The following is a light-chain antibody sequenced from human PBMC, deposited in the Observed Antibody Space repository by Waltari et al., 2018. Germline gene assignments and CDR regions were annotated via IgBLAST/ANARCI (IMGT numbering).Light chain of an antibody. Sequence: SYVLTQLSSMSVTPGQTARIVCGGRHIGTKAVHWYQRKAGQAPLLVLHDDDTRPSGIPGRCSGTNSGDTATLTISGVEAEDEADYFCQVWDSHTVVFGGGTNLTVL. CDR3: QVWDSHTVV. CDR2: DDD. V-gene: IGLV3-21*02. CDR1: HIGTKA. J-gene: IGLJ2*01.